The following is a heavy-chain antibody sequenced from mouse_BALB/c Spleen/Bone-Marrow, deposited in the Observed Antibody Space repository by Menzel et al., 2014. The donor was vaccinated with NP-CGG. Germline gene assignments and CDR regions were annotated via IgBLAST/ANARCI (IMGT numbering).Heavy chain of an antibody. V-gene: IGHV1-59*01. CDR2: IDPSNSES. Sequence: VQLVESGPELVRPGTSVKMSCKASGYTFTSYWTHWVKQRPGQGPEWIGMIDPSNSESRLNQKFKDKATLNVDKSSYTAYMQLSSLTSEDSAVYYCARLDGNYRNYFDYWGQGTSLTVST. CDR1: GYTFTSYW. J-gene: IGHJ2*02. D-gene: IGHD2-1*01. CDR3: ARLDGNYRNYFDY.